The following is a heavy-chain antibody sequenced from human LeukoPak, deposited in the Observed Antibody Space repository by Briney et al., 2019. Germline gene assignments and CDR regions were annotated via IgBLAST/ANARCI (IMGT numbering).Heavy chain of an antibody. CDR1: GFTFSDYY. CDR3: ARDPQWLVPYNDY. D-gene: IGHD6-19*01. J-gene: IGHJ4*02. V-gene: IGHV3-11*04. Sequence: PGGSLRLSCAASGFTFSDYYMSWIRQAPGKGLEWVSYISSSGSTIYYADSVKGRFTISRDNAKNSLYLQMNSLRAEDTAVYYCARDPQWLVPYNDYWGQGTLVSVSP. CDR2: ISSSGSTI.